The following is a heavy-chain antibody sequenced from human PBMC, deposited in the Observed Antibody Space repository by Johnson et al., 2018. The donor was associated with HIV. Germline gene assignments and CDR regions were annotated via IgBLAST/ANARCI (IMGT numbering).Heavy chain of an antibody. CDR2: ISYDGSNK. J-gene: IGHJ3*02. CDR3: ARDWSAFDI. CDR1: GFTFSSYA. V-gene: IGHV3-30*04. Sequence: VQLMESGGGVVQPGRSLRLSCAASGFTFSSYAMHWVRQAPGKGLEWVAVISYDGSNKYYADSVKGRFTISRDNSKNTLYLQMNSLRAEDTAVYYCARDWSAFDIWGQGTMVTVSS.